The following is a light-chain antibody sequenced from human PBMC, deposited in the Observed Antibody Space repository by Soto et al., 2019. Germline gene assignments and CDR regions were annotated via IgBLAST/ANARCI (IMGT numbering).Light chain of an antibody. Sequence: EIVLTQSPGTLSLSPGERATLSCRASQSVSSSYLAWYQQKPGQAPRLLIYGASSRATGIPDRFSGSGSGTDXTXTISRLEPEDFAVYYCQQYGSSPKTFGQGTKVEIK. CDR2: GAS. CDR3: QQYGSSPKT. V-gene: IGKV3-20*01. CDR1: QSVSSSY. J-gene: IGKJ1*01.